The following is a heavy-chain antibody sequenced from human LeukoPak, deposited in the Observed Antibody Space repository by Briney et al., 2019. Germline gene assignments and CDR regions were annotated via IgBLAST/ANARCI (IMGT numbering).Heavy chain of an antibody. J-gene: IGHJ3*02. V-gene: IGHV1-69*04. D-gene: IGHD1-26*01. CDR2: IIPILGIA. CDR3: ARISIVGATWSAFDI. CDR1: VGTFSSYA. Sequence: SVKVSCKASVGTFSSYAISWVRQAPGQGLEWMGRIIPILGIANYAKKFQGRVTITADKSTSTAYMELSSLRSDDTAVYYCARISIVGATWSAFDIWGQGTMVTVSS.